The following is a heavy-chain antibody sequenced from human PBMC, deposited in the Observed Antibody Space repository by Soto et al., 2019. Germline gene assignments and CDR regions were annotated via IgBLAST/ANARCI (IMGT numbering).Heavy chain of an antibody. D-gene: IGHD1-7*01. CDR3: VRAARSGTTHFDY. CDR2: SRNKAKSYTT. J-gene: IGHJ4*02. V-gene: IGHV3-72*01. CDR1: GFTFSDHY. Sequence: GGSLRLSCAASGFTFSDHYMDWVRQAPGKGLEWVGRSRNKAKSYTTDYAASVKGRFTISRDDSKSSVYLQMNSLETEDTAVYYCVRAARSGTTHFDYWGQGTLVTVSS.